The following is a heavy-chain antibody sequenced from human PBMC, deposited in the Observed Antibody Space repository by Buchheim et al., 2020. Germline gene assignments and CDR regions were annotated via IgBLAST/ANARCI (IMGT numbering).Heavy chain of an antibody. V-gene: IGHV4-34*01. D-gene: IGHD1-26*01. J-gene: IGHJ5*02. Sequence: QVQLQQWGAGLLKPSETLSLTCVVYGGSFSGYYWSWIRQSPGKGLEWIGEIDHTGSTNYNPSLKSRVTISGDTSKNQFSLNLSSVTAADTAVYYCARSGGAKTWRLGNNWIDPWGQGTL. CDR1: GGSFSGYY. CDR3: ARSGGAKTWRLGNNWIDP. CDR2: IDHTGST.